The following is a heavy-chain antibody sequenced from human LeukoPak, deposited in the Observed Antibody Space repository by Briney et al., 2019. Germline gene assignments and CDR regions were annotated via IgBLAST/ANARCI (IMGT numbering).Heavy chain of an antibody. V-gene: IGHV3-11*06. CDR2: IGISSGNT. CDR3: ARDHNYAFDN. CDR1: GFPFSEYS. Sequence: GGSLRLFFSASGFPFSEYSMNWVRQAPGKGLEWISYIGISSGNTKYADSVKGRFTVSADNARNSLYLQMNSLRVEDTAVYYCARDHNYAFDNWGQGTLVTVSS. J-gene: IGHJ4*02. D-gene: IGHD1-1*01.